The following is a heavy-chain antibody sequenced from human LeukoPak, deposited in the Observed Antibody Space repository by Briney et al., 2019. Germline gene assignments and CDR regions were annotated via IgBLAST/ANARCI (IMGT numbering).Heavy chain of an antibody. Sequence: SETLSLTCTVSGGSISSYYWSWIRQPPGKGLEWIGYIYYSGSTNYNPSLKSRVTISVDTSKNQFSLNLSSVTAADTAVYYCARGWDFDWLLDYWGQGTLVTVSS. CDR1: GGSISSYY. D-gene: IGHD3-9*01. CDR3: ARGWDFDWLLDY. J-gene: IGHJ4*02. CDR2: IYYSGST. V-gene: IGHV4-59*01.